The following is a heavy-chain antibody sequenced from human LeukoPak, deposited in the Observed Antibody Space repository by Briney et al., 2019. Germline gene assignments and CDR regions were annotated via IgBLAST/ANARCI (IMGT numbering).Heavy chain of an antibody. CDR3: TGGSWLDN. V-gene: IGHV3-23*01. CDR2: ISDSGTYT. J-gene: IGHJ5*02. CDR1: GFAFSNFG. Sequence: GGSLRLSCTASGFAFSNFGMTWVRQTPGKGLEWLSEISDSGTYTWYADSVKGRFTISRDDSKNTLYLQMNNLRAEDTALYFCTGGSWLDNWGPRTLVTVSS.